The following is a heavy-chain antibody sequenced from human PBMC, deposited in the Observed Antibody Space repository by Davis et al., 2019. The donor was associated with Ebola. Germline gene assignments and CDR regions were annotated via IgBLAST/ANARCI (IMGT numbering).Heavy chain of an antibody. CDR2: ISGSGGST. CDR3: ASIVGPYYYGMDV. Sequence: GGSLRLSCAASGFTFSNAWMSWVRQAPGKGLEWVSAISGSGGSTYYADSVKGRFTISRDNSKNTLYLQMNSLRAEDTAVYYCASIVGPYYYGMDVWGQGTTVTVSS. V-gene: IGHV3-23*01. J-gene: IGHJ6*02. D-gene: IGHD1-26*01. CDR1: GFTFSNAW.